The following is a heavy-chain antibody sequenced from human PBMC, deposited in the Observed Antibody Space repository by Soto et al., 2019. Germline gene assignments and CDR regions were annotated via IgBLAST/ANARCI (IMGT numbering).Heavy chain of an antibody. CDR1: GGSISSSSYY. CDR2: IYYSGST. J-gene: IGHJ4*02. V-gene: IGHV4-39*01. CDR3: ARPVKTLSGFDY. D-gene: IGHD2-2*01. Sequence: SETLSLTCTVSGGSISSSSYYWGWIRQPPGKGLEWIGSIYYSGSTYYNPSLKSRVTISVDTSKNQFSLKLSSVTAADTAVYYCARPVKTLSGFDYWGQGTLVTVSS.